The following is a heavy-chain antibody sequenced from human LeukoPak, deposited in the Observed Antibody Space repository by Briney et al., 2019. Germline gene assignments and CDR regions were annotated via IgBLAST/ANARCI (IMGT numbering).Heavy chain of an antibody. V-gene: IGHV1-69*13. CDR2: IIPIFGTA. D-gene: IGHD3-3*01. CDR3: ARRGIFGGANAFDM. J-gene: IGHJ3*02. CDR1: GGIFSSHG. Sequence: ASVTVSCKASGGIFSSHGFSWVRQAPGQGLEWMGEIIPIFGTATYAQKFQGRVTITADESTTTAYMELSSLRSDDTAVYYCARRGIFGGANAFDMWGQGTMVTVSS.